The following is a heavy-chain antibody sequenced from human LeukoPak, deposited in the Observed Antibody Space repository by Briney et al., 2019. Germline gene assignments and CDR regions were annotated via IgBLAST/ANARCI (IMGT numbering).Heavy chain of an antibody. CDR2: INPNSGGT. CDR1: GYTFTGYY. D-gene: IGHD5-24*01. V-gene: IGHV1-2*02. CDR3: ARWLQPGDYFDY. J-gene: IGHJ4*02. Sequence: ASVKVSCKAPGYTFTGYYMHWVRQAPGQGLEWMGWINPNSGGTNYAQKFQGRVTMTRDTSISTAYMELSRLRSDDTAVYYCARWLQPGDYFDYWGQGTLVTVSS.